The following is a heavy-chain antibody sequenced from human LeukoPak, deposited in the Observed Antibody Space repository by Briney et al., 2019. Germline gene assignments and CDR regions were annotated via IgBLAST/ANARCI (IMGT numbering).Heavy chain of an antibody. CDR3: ARLLGYSSGEYYFDY. CDR1: GGSISSYY. D-gene: IGHD6-19*01. V-gene: IGHV4-39*01. CDR2: IYYSGST. J-gene: IGHJ4*02. Sequence: SETLSLTCTVSGGSISSYYWGWIRQPPGKGLEWIGSIYYSGSTYYNPSLKSRVTISVDTSKNQFSLKLSSVTAADTAVYYCARLLGYSSGEYYFDYWGQGTLVTVSS.